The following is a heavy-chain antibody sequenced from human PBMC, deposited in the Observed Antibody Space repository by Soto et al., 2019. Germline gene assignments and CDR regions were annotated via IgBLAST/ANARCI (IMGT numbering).Heavy chain of an antibody. J-gene: IGHJ2*01. CDR1: GFMLRDYW. V-gene: IGHV3-74*01. Sequence: GGSLRLSCAASGFMLRDYWMHWVRQTPGKGLVWVSGMNTWGTETYYADSVKGRFTMSRDNAKNTLYLEMNNLRDEDTAVYYCGGVFHLWGRGTLVTVSS. CDR3: GGVFHL. CDR2: MNTWGTET.